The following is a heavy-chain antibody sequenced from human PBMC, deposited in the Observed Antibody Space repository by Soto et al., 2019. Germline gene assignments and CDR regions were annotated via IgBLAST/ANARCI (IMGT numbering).Heavy chain of an antibody. CDR3: AKDRGSGSYWDY. CDR1: GFTFSSYA. CDR2: ISGSGGST. J-gene: IGHJ4*02. V-gene: IGHV3-23*01. Sequence: EVQLLESGGGLVQPGGSLRLSCAASGFTFSSYAMSWVRQAPGKGLEWVSAISGSGGSTYYADSVKGRLTISRDNSKNTLYLQMNSLRAEDTAVYYCAKDRGSGSYWDYWGQGTLVPVSS. D-gene: IGHD3-10*01.